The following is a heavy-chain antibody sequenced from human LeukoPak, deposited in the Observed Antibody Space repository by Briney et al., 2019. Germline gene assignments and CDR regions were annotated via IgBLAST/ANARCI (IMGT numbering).Heavy chain of an antibody. CDR1: GGSISSYS. J-gene: IGHJ5*02. V-gene: IGHV4-59*01. Sequence: KPSETLSLTCTVSGGSISSYSWSWIRQPPGKGLEWIGYFYYSGSTNYNPSLKSRVTISVDTSKNQFSLKLSSVTAADTAVYYCARDRSYIWFDPWGQGTLVTVSS. CDR2: FYYSGST. CDR3: ARDRSYIWFDP. D-gene: IGHD1-26*01.